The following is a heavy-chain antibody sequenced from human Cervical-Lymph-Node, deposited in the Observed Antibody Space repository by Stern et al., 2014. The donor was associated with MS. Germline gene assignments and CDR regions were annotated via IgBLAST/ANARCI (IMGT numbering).Heavy chain of an antibody. CDR1: GFTFSDYY. V-gene: IGHV3-11*06. D-gene: IGHD5-12*01. CDR3: ARVFLSGYDSH. J-gene: IGHJ4*02. Sequence: VHLVESGGDLVKPGGSLRLSCAASGFTFSDYYMSWIRQAPGKGLEWVSYISTGNYTNYADSVKGRFTISRDNAKNSLYLQMNSLRAEDTAVYYCARVFLSGYDSHWGQGTLVTVSS. CDR2: ISTGNYT.